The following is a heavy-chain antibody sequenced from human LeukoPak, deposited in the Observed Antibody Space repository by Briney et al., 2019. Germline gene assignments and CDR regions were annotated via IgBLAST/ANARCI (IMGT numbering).Heavy chain of an antibody. D-gene: IGHD4-17*01. CDR1: GASISSYY. CDR3: ARLLSGTTLDY. J-gene: IGHJ4*02. V-gene: IGHV4-59*08. Sequence: SETLCLTCTVSGASISSYYWSWIRQPPGKGLEWIGYIYYSGITNYNPSLKSRVTMSVDTSKNQFSLRLSSVTAADTAVYYCARLLSGTTLDYWGQGTLVTVSS. CDR2: IYYSGIT.